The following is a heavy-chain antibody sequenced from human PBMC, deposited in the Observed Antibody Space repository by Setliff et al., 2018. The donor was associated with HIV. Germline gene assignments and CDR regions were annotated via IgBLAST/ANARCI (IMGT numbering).Heavy chain of an antibody. CDR1: GYTFTSYA. J-gene: IGHJ3*02. CDR3: AKLTYYYDSSGYRAHDAFDI. D-gene: IGHD3-22*01. CDR2: INTNTGNP. Sequence: ASVKVSCKASGYTFTSYAMNWVRQAPGQGLEWMGWINTNTGNPTYAQGFTGRFVFSLDTSVSTAYLQISSLKAEDTAVYYCAKLTYYYDSSGYRAHDAFDIWGQGTMVTVSS. V-gene: IGHV7-4-1*02.